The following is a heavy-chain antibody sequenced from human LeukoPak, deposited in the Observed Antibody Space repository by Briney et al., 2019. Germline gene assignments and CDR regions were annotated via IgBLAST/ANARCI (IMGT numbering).Heavy chain of an antibody. CDR1: GFTFSSDS. J-gene: IGHJ4*02. Sequence: PGGSLRLSCAASGFTFSSDSMNWVRQAPGRGLEWVSSITGSSSYIYYADSVKGRFTISRDNAKNSLYLQMNSLRAEDTAVYYCARDPEGDYWGQGTLVTVSS. V-gene: IGHV3-21*01. CDR3: ARDPEGDY. CDR2: ITGSSSYI.